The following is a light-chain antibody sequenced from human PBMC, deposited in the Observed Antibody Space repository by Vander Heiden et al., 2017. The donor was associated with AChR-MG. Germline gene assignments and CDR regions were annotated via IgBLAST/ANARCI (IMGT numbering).Light chain of an antibody. CDR1: HSVFYSSNNKNY. J-gene: IGKJ1*01. Sequence: DIVMTPSPDSLAVSLGERAPINCTSSHSVFYSSNNKNYVAWYQQKPGQPPKLSIYWASTRESGVPDRFSGSGGGIYFTLTISGLQAGDVAVYYCQQYYTTPRTFGQGTKVEIK. CDR3: QQYYTTPRT. V-gene: IGKV4-1*01. CDR2: WAS.